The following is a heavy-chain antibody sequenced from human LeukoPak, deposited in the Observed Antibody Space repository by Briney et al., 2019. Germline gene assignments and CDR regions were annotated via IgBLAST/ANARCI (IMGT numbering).Heavy chain of an antibody. Sequence: GGSLRLSCAASGFTFSSYWMSWVRQAPGKGLEWVANIKEDGSEKYYVDSVKGRFTISRDNARNSLYLQMSSLRVEDTAVYYCTRDPRHFDSCGQGTLVTVSS. J-gene: IGHJ5*01. CDR2: IKEDGSEK. D-gene: IGHD6-6*01. CDR1: GFTFSSYW. V-gene: IGHV3-7*01. CDR3: TRDPRHFDS.